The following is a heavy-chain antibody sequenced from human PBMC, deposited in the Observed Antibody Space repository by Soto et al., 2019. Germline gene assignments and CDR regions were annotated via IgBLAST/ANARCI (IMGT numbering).Heavy chain of an antibody. CDR3: ARDSGTSDY. J-gene: IGHJ4*02. V-gene: IGHV3-7*01. Sequence: GGSLRLSCETSGFIFSMYWMSWVRQAPGKGLEWVANIKQDGSETYYVDSVKGRFTISRDNAENSLYLQMNSLRAEDTAVYYCARDSGTSDYWGQGTLVTVSS. CDR1: GFIFSMYW. CDR2: IKQDGSET.